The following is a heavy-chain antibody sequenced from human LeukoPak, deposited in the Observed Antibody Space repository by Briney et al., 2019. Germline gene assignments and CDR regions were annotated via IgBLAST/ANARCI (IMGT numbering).Heavy chain of an antibody. V-gene: IGHV3-7*01. J-gene: IGHJ4*02. CDR3: ARGEGQLWLPPAY. D-gene: IGHD5-18*01. CDR2: IKQDGSEK. Sequence: GGSLRLSCAASGFTFRSYWMSWVRQAPGKGLEWVANIKQDGSEKYYVDSVKGRFTISRDNAKNSLYLQMNSLRAEDTAVYYCARGEGQLWLPPAYWGQGTLVTVSS. CDR1: GFTFRSYW.